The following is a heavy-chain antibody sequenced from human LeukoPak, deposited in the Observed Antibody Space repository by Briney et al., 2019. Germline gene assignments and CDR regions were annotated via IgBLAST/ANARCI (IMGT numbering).Heavy chain of an antibody. J-gene: IGHJ6*03. CDR2: IIPIFGTA. CDR1: GGTFSSYA. CDR3: ARVRGYSSSWTDYYYYCMDV. V-gene: IGHV1-69*06. D-gene: IGHD6-13*01. Sequence: ASVKVSCKASGGTFSSYAISWVRQAPGQGLEWMGGIIPIFGTANYAQKFQGRVTITADKSTSTAYMELSSLRSEDTAVYYCARVRGYSSSWTDYYYYCMDVWGKGTTVTVSS.